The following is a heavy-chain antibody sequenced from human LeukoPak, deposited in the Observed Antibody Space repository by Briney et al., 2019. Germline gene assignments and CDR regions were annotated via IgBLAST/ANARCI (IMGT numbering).Heavy chain of an antibody. V-gene: IGHV4-39*07. D-gene: IGHD3-9*01. Sequence: SETLSLTCTVSGGSISSSSYFWGWIRQSPGKGLEWIGSISYGGGTYYNPSLKSRVTISVDTSKNQFSLKLSSVTAADTAVYYCARIRRYFDWSSMGWAFDIWGQGTMVTVSS. J-gene: IGHJ3*02. CDR2: ISYGGGT. CDR3: ARIRRYFDWSSMGWAFDI. CDR1: GGSISSSSYF.